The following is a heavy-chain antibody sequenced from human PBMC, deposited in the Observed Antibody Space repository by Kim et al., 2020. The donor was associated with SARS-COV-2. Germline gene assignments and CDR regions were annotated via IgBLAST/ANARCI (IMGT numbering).Heavy chain of an antibody. Sequence: SETLSLTCTVSGGSISSSSYYWGWIRQPPGKGLEWIGSIYYSGSTYYNPSLKSRVTISVDTSKNQFSLKLSSVTAADTAVYYCARGDGIEWELGVAFDYWGQGTLVTVSS. CDR1: GGSISSSSYY. CDR2: IYYSGST. CDR3: ARGDGIEWELGVAFDY. V-gene: IGHV4-39*07. D-gene: IGHD1-26*01. J-gene: IGHJ4*02.